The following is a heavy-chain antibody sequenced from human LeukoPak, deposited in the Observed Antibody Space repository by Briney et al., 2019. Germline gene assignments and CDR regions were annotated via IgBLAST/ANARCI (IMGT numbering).Heavy chain of an antibody. Sequence: EASVKVSCKASGYTFTSYDINWVRQATGQGLEWMGWMNPNSGNAGYAQKFQGRVTMTRNTSISTAYMELSSLRSEDTAVYYCARGYLAIFGVVISFDPWGQGTLVTVSS. CDR3: ARGYLAIFGVVISFDP. J-gene: IGHJ5*02. CDR1: GYTFTSYD. D-gene: IGHD3-3*01. CDR2: MNPNSGNA. V-gene: IGHV1-8*01.